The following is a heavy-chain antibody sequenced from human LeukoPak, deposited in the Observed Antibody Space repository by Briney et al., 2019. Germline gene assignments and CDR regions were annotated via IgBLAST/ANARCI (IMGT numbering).Heavy chain of an antibody. V-gene: IGHV4-34*01. Sequence: SETLSLTCAVSSGSLSGYSWGWIRQAPGKGLDWIGEIHHSGSTTYNSSLKNRVTISLDKHKSQFSLILTSVTAADTAVYYCTRQSGTVTPIDYWGQGILVTVSS. CDR2: IHHSGST. CDR3: TRQSGTVTPIDY. J-gene: IGHJ4*02. CDR1: SGSLSGYS. D-gene: IGHD4-17*01.